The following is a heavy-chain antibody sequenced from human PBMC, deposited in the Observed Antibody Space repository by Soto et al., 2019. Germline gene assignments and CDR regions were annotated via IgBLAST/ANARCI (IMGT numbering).Heavy chain of an antibody. D-gene: IGHD3-10*01. Sequence: SETLSLPCTVSGGSVSSGDYYWSWIRQPPGKGLEWIGYIYYSGSTYYNPSLKSRVTISVDTSKNQFSLKLSSVTAADTAVYYCARGVPYGSGSYYKPADAFDIWGQGTMVTVSS. V-gene: IGHV4-30-4*01. J-gene: IGHJ3*02. CDR1: GGSVSSGDYY. CDR2: IYYSGST. CDR3: ARGVPYGSGSYYKPADAFDI.